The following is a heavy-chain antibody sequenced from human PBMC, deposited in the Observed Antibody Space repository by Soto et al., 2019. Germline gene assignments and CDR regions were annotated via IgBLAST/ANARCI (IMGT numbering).Heavy chain of an antibody. CDR1: GGTFSSYA. V-gene: IGHV1-69*13. D-gene: IGHD6-6*01. CDR3: ARDRGSIAAYNWFDP. Sequence: SVKVSCKASGGTFSSYAISWVREAPGQGLEWMGGIIPIFGTANYAQKFQGRVTITADESTSTAYMELSSLRSEDTAVYYCARDRGSIAAYNWFDPWGQGTLVTVSS. CDR2: IIPIFGTA. J-gene: IGHJ5*02.